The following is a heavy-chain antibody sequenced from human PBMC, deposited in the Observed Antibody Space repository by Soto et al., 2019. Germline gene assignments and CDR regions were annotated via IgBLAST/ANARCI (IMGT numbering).Heavy chain of an antibody. V-gene: IGHV3-48*03. CDR2: ISSSGSTI. J-gene: IGHJ4*02. D-gene: IGHD3-10*01. CDR3: ARDLGEWENNPRYFDY. Sequence: EVQLVESGGGLVQPGGSLRLSCAASGFTFSSYEMNWVRQAPGKGLEWVSYISSSGSTIYYADSVKGRFTISRDNAKNSLYLQMNSLRAEDTAVCYCARDLGEWENNPRYFDYWGQGTLVTVSS. CDR1: GFTFSSYE.